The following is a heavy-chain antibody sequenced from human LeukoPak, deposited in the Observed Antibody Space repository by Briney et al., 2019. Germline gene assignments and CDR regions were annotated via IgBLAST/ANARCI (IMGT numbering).Heavy chain of an antibody. CDR3: ATDDSGGSLDY. J-gene: IGHJ4*02. D-gene: IGHD3-22*01. Sequence: PGGSLRLSCVASGFTFSTDFMHWIRQAPGEGLMWVSQISGDETYTNYADSVKGRFTISRDNAKNTLYLQMNSLRAEDTAMYVCATDDSGGSLDYWGQGTLVTVSS. CDR2: ISGDETYT. CDR1: GFTFSTDF. V-gene: IGHV3-74*01.